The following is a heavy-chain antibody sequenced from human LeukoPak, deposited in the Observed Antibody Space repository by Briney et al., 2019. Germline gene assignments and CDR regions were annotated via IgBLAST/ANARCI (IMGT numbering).Heavy chain of an antibody. J-gene: IGHJ4*02. CDR1: GFNFGSYA. D-gene: IGHD3-22*01. Sequence: GGSLRLSCAASGFNFGSYAMNWVRQAPGKGLVWVSRINSDGRTTTYADSVKGRFTISRDNAKNTLYLQMNSLRAEDTAVYYCAMIKEGWGQGTLVTVSS. V-gene: IGHV3-74*01. CDR2: INSDGRTT. CDR3: AMIKEG.